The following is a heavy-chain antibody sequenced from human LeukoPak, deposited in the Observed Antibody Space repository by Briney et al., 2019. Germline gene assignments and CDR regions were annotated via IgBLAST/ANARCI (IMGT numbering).Heavy chain of an antibody. CDR1: GYSFTSYW. V-gene: IGHV5-51*01. J-gene: IGHJ4*02. CDR2: IYPGDSDT. D-gene: IGHD2-15*01. CDR3: ARLGRYCSGGSCYSFDY. Sequence: GESLKISCKGSGYSFTSYWIGWVRQLPGKCLEWMGIIYPGDSDTRYSPSFQGQVTISADKSISTAYLQWSSLKASDTAMYYCARLGRYCSGGSCYSFDYWGQGTLVTVSS.